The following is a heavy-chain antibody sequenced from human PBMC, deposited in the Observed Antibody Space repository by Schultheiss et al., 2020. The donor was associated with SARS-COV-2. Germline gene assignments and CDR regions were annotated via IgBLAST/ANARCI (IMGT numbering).Heavy chain of an antibody. CDR3: ARAYYGDYGYPPVTSTYYFDY. Sequence: SETLSLTCTVSGGSISRSGYYWTWIRQPPGKGLEWIGYIYYSGSTNYNPSLKNRVTISVDTSKNQFSLKLSSVTAADTAIYYCARAYYGDYGYPPVTSTYYFDYWGQGALVTVSS. D-gene: IGHD4-17*01. J-gene: IGHJ4*02. CDR1: GGSISRSGYY. V-gene: IGHV4-61*08. CDR2: IYYSGST.